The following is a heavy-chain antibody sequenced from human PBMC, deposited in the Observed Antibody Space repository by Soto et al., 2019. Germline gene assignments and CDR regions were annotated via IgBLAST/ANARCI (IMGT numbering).Heavy chain of an antibody. J-gene: IGHJ2*01. CDR2: IWNDGTKE. Sequence: VQLVESGGGVVQPGRSLRLSCAASGFVYSTYAMHWVRLSPGKGLEWVALIWNDGTKEYYVDSVKGRFTISRDNSQKSVNLQMDSLRAEDTAVYFCVRGIPSQYRSNWLYWYFDLWGRGTQVTVSS. CDR3: VRGIPSQYRSNWLYWYFDL. CDR1: GFVYSTYA. D-gene: IGHD6-13*01. V-gene: IGHV3-33*01.